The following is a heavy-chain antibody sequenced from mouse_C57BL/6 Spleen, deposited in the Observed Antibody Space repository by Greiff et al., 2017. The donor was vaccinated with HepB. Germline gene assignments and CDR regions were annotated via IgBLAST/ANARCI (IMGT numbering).Heavy chain of an antibody. J-gene: IGHJ2*01. V-gene: IGHV1-69*01. D-gene: IGHD3-3*01. CDR2: IDPSDSYT. CDR3: ARGPGRFDY. Sequence: QVQLQQPGAELVMPGASVKLSCKASGYTFTSYWMHWVKQRPGQGLEWIGEIDPSDSYTNYNQKFKGKSTLTVDKSSSTAYMQLSSLTSEDSAVYYWARGPGRFDYWGQGTTLTVSS. CDR1: GYTFTSYW.